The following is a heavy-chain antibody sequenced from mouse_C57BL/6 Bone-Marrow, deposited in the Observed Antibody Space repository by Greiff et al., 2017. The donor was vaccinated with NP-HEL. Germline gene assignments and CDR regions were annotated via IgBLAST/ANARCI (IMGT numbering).Heavy chain of an antibody. CDR2: IDPETGGT. J-gene: IGHJ1*03. V-gene: IGHV1-15*01. CDR3: TRGTNWDEGGYFDV. Sequence: VKLVESGAELVRPGASVTLSCKASGYTFTDYEMHWVKQTPVHGLEWIGAIDPETGGTAYNQKFKGKAILTADKSSSTAYMELRSLTSEDSAVYYCTRGTNWDEGGYFDVWGTGTTVTVSS. D-gene: IGHD4-1*01. CDR1: GYTFTDYE.